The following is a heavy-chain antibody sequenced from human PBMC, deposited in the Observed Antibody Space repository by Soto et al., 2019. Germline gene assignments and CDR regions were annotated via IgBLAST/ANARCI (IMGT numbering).Heavy chain of an antibody. V-gene: IGHV1-46*01. D-gene: IGHD2-15*01. CDR1: GYTFTSYY. J-gene: IGHJ5*02. Sequence: ASVKVSSRASGYTFTSYYMHWVRQAPGQGLEWMGIINPSGGSTSYAQKFQRRVTMTRDTSTSTVYMELSSLRSEDTAVYYCARGDIVVVVAATGWFDPWGQGTLVTVSS. CDR2: INPSGGST. CDR3: ARGDIVVVVAATGWFDP.